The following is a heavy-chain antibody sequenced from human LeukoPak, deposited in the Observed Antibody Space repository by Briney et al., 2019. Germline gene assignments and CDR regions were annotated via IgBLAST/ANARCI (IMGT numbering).Heavy chain of an antibody. D-gene: IGHD5-18*01. CDR2: MEQDGTEK. Sequence: GGSLRLSCAASGFTFSTYWMSWVRQAPGKGLEWVANMEQDGTEKNYVDSVKGRFTISRDNAKNLLYVQMNSLRAEDTAVYYCARDRGYSTFDIWGQGTMVTVSS. CDR1: GFTFSTYW. V-gene: IGHV3-7*05. J-gene: IGHJ3*02. CDR3: ARDRGYSTFDI.